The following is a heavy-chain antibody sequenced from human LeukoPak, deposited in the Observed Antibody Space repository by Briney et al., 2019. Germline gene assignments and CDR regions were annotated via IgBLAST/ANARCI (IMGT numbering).Heavy chain of an antibody. Sequence: PGGSLRLSCAASGFTFSSYALTWVRQAPGKGLEWVSTISGSGDNTNYADSVKGRFTISRDNSKNTLYLQMNSLRAEDTAVYYCASTIEDIVVVSPVDYWGQGTLVTVSS. CDR2: ISGSGDNT. CDR1: GFTFSSYA. J-gene: IGHJ4*02. V-gene: IGHV3-23*01. CDR3: ASTIEDIVVVSPVDY. D-gene: IGHD2-21*01.